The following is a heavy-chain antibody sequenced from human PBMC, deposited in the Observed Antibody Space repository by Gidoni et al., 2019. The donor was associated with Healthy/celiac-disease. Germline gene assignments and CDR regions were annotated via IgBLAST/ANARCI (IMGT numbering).Heavy chain of an antibody. D-gene: IGHD2-15*01. CDR1: GFTFSRYS. CDR2: ISSSSSTL. J-gene: IGHJ6*03. CDR3: ARVIGYCSGGSCYYMDV. V-gene: IGHV3-48*01. Sequence: EVQLVESGGGLVQPGGSLRLACAASGFTFSRYSMNWVRQAPGKGRAWVSYISSSSSTLYYADSVKGRFTISRDNAKNSLYLQMNSLRAEDTAVYYCARVIGYCSGGSCYYMDVWGKGTTVTVSS.